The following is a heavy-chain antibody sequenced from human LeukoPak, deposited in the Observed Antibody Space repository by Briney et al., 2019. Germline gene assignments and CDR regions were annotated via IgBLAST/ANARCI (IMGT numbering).Heavy chain of an antibody. Sequence: GGSLRLSCAPCGFALSNYAMSWFREAPGRGLEWVSGISGVNTYYADSVKGRFTISRDNSKNVLYVQMNRLRVEDTAVYFCAKDVCTSPRCLLYSDSWGQGTLVTVSS. CDR3: AKDVCTSPRCLLYSDS. D-gene: IGHD2-8*01. J-gene: IGHJ4*02. CDR2: ISGVNT. CDR1: GFALSNYA. V-gene: IGHV3-23*01.